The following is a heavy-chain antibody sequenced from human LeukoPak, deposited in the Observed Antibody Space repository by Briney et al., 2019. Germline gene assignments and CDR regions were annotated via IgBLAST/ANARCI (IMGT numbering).Heavy chain of an antibody. V-gene: IGHV3-21*01. CDR3: ARDRLGGSFDY. CDR2: ISSSSSYI. Sequence: PGGSMRLSCAPSGFTLSSYSMNWVRQAPGKGLEWVSSISSSSSYIFYADAVKSRFTISRDNAKNSLYLQMNSLRAEDTAVYYCARDRLGGSFDYWGQGTLVTVSS. CDR1: GFTLSSYS. J-gene: IGHJ4*02. D-gene: IGHD3-16*01.